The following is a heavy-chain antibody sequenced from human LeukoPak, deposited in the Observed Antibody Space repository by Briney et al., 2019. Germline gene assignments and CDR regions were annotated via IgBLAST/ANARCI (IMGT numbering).Heavy chain of an antibody. CDR1: GGTFSSYA. J-gene: IGHJ5*02. V-gene: IGHV1-69*04. Sequence: SVKVSCKASGGTFSSYAISWVRQAPGQGLEWMGRIIPILGIANYAQKFQGRVTITADKSTSTAYMELSSLRSEDTAVYYCARAPMIVVSPHNWFDPWGQGTLVTVSS. D-gene: IGHD3-22*01. CDR2: IIPILGIA. CDR3: ARAPMIVVSPHNWFDP.